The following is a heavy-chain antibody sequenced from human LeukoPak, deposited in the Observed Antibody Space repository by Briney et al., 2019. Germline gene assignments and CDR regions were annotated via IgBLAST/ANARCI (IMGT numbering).Heavy chain of an antibody. CDR3: ARAPVWTGYYYYMDV. V-gene: IGHV1-8*03. D-gene: IGHD3/OR15-3a*01. CDR1: GYTFTNYD. CDR2: MNPNSGNT. J-gene: IGHJ6*03. Sequence: ASVKVSCKASGYTFTNYDIKWVRQAPGQGLEWLGWMNPNSGNTGYAQKFQGRVTITRNTSISTAYMELSSLRSEDTAVYYCARAPVWTGYYYYMDVWGKGTTVTVSS.